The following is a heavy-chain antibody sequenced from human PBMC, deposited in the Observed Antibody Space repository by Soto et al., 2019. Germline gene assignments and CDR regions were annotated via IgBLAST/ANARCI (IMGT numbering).Heavy chain of an antibody. D-gene: IGHD3-10*01. V-gene: IGHV3-30*03. J-gene: IGHJ4*02. Sequence: QVQLVESGGGVVQPGRSLRLSCAASGFPFTSYGMHWVREGPDKGLEWVAIISYDGSEKYYSVYVKGRITISRDNYKNTLYLQMNSLRPEDTALYYCVGGQYYFDYRGQGTLVIVSS. CDR3: VGGQYYFDY. CDR2: ISYDGSEK. CDR1: GFPFTSYG.